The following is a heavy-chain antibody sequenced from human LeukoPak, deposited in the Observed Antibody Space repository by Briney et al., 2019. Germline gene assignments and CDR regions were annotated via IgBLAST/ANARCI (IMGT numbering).Heavy chain of an antibody. CDR1: GYTFTDYY. CDR2: VNPSSGDT. V-gene: IGHV1-2*02. CDR3: ARKKATSSFDY. Sequence: GASVKVSCKASGYTFTDYYIHWVRQAPGQGLEWMGWVNPSSGDTDYAQKFQGRVTMTRDTSTSTVYMELSSLRSEDTAVYYCARKKATSSFDYWGQGTLVTVSS. J-gene: IGHJ4*02. D-gene: IGHD1-26*01.